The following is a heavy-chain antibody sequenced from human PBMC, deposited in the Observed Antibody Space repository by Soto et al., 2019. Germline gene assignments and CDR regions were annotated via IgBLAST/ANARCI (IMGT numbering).Heavy chain of an antibody. CDR1: GGSITSGGSF. Sequence: QVQLRESGPGLVKPSQTLSLTCTVSGGSITSGGSFWSWVRQLPGKGLEWIGHIYYSGATYCNPSLKSRFAMSVDASENQLPLKANSVTAAGTAIYYCARALPGGTIYYLDVWGEGTTVSVSS. CDR2: IYYSGAT. CDR3: ARALPGGTIYYLDV. D-gene: IGHD1-26*01. V-gene: IGHV4-31*03. J-gene: IGHJ6*03.